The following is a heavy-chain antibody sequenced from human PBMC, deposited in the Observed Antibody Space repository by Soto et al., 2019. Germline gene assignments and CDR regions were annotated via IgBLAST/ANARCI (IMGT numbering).Heavy chain of an antibody. Sequence: QVQLVQSGAEVKKPGSSVKVSCKASGGTFSSYAISWVRQAPGQGLEWMGGIIPIFGTANYAQKFQGRVTITADESTSTAYMELSSLRSEDTAVYYCARDYRELHPDLDAFDIWGQGTMVTVSS. CDR1: GGTFSSYA. CDR3: ARDYRELHPDLDAFDI. D-gene: IGHD1-26*01. V-gene: IGHV1-69*12. CDR2: IIPIFGTA. J-gene: IGHJ3*02.